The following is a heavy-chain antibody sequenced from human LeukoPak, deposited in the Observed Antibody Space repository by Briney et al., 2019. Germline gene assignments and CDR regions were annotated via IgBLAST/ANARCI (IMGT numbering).Heavy chain of an antibody. Sequence: PGGSLRLSCVASGFTFCSYWMHWVRQAPGKGLVWVSHINSDGSSTNYADSVKGRFTISRDNAKNTLYLQMNSLRAEDTAVYFCAREGYTSGWYYFDYWGQGTLVTVSS. CDR2: INSDGSST. D-gene: IGHD6-19*01. CDR3: AREGYTSGWYYFDY. V-gene: IGHV3-74*01. J-gene: IGHJ4*02. CDR1: GFTFCSYW.